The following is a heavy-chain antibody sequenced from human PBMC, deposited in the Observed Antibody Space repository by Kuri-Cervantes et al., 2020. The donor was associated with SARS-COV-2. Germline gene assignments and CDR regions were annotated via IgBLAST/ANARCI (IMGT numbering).Heavy chain of an antibody. D-gene: IGHD3-10*01. J-gene: IGHJ6*02. Sequence: SETLSHTCTLAGGSIRSSRTYFWGCIRQPPGSGLEFIGNINYTGSTYYNPSLQSRVTISVDTSKNQFSLKLSSVTAADTAVYYCARQGTGYYGSGSYYYYYDGIDVWGQGTTVTVSS. CDR3: ARQGTGYYGSGSYYYYYDGIDV. CDR2: INYTGST. V-gene: IGHV4-39*01. CDR1: GGSIRSSRTYF.